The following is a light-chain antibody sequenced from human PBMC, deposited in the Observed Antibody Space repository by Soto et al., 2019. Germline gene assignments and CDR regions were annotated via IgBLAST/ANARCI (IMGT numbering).Light chain of an antibody. CDR2: SNS. CDR1: SSNIGSNT. V-gene: IGLV1-44*01. Sequence: QSVRTQPASGSGIPGQRGSISCSGSSSNIGSNTVNWYQHLPGAAPRLLIYSNSQRPSGVPDRFSGSKSGTSAPLAISGLRSDDEADYYCGSWGDSLNSFFVFGTGTKVTVL. J-gene: IGLJ1*01. CDR3: GSWGDSLNSFFV.